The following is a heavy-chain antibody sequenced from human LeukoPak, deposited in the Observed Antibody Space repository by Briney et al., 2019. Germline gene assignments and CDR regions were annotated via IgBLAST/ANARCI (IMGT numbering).Heavy chain of an antibody. CDR2: IKQDGSEK. D-gene: IGHD3-3*01. Sequence: PGGSLRLSCAASGFTFSSYWMSWVRQAPGKGLAWVANIKQDGSEKYYVDSVKGRFTISRDNAKNSLYLQMNSLRAEDTAVYYCARGKYDFWSGYSSWFDPWGQGTLVTVSS. CDR3: ARGKYDFWSGYSSWFDP. J-gene: IGHJ5*02. V-gene: IGHV3-7*01. CDR1: GFTFSSYW.